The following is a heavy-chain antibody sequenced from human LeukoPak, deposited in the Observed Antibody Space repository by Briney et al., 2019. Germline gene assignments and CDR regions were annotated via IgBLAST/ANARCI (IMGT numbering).Heavy chain of an antibody. Sequence: GSSLRLACAASGFTFSSYGMHWVRQAPGKGLEWVAVIWYDGSNKYYADSVKGRFTISRDNSKNTLYLQMNSLRAEDTAVYYCARDQAAAPTAGMDVWGQGTTVTVSS. CDR3: ARDQAAAPTAGMDV. V-gene: IGHV3-33*01. D-gene: IGHD6-13*01. CDR1: GFTFSSYG. J-gene: IGHJ6*02. CDR2: IWYDGSNK.